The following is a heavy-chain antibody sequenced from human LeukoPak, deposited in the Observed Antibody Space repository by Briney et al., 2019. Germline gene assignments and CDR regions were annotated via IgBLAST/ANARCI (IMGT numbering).Heavy chain of an antibody. V-gene: IGHV3-30*02. CDR2: IRSDGSNK. CDR1: GFTFSNYG. J-gene: IGHJ4*02. Sequence: GGSLRLSCAASGFTFSNYGIHWVRQAPGKGLEWVTFIRSDGSNKYYADSVKGRFTISRDNAKNSLYLQMNSLRAEDTAVYYCARNRYSSGYWGQGTLVTVSS. D-gene: IGHD6-25*01. CDR3: ARNRYSSGY.